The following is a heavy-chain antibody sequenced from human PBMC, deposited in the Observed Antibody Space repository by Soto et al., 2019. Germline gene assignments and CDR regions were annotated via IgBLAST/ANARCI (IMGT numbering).Heavy chain of an antibody. Sequence: SETLSLTCTVSGGSISSGGYYWSWIRQHPGKGLEWIGYIYYSGSTYYNPSLKSRVTISVDTSKNQFSLKLSSVTAADTAVYYCAREKVEYYYMDVWGKGTTVTVSS. CDR2: IYYSGST. CDR1: GGSISSGGYY. CDR3: AREKVEYYYMDV. J-gene: IGHJ6*03. V-gene: IGHV4-31*03.